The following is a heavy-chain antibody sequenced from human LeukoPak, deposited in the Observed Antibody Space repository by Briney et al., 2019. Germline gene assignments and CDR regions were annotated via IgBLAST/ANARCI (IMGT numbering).Heavy chain of an antibody. D-gene: IGHD3-22*01. J-gene: IGHJ4*02. Sequence: GGSLRLSCAVSGITLSNYGMSWVRQAPGKGLEWVAGISDSGGRTNYADSVKGRFTISRDKPKNTLYLQMNSLRAEVTAVYFCAKRGVVIRVILVGFHKEAYYFDSWGQGALVTVSS. CDR2: ISDSGGRT. CDR3: AKRGVVIRVILVGFHKEAYYFDS. CDR1: GITLSNYG. V-gene: IGHV3-23*01.